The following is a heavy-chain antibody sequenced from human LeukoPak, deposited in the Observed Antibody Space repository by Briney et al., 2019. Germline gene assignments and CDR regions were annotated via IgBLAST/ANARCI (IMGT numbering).Heavy chain of an antibody. CDR2: IYHSGST. J-gene: IGHJ3*01. Sequence: PSETLSLTCTVSGYSISNGYYWGWIRQPPGKGLEWIGSIYHSGSTHYNPSLKSRVTISVDTSKNQFSLKLSSVTAADTAVYYCARASIVVVPAAWGQGTMVTVSS. CDR1: GYSISNGYY. D-gene: IGHD2-2*01. CDR3: ARASIVVVPAA. V-gene: IGHV4-38-2*02.